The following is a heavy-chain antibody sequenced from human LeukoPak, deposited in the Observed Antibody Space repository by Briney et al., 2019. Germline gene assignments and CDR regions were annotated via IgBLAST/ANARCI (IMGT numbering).Heavy chain of an antibody. D-gene: IGHD3-22*01. CDR2: FGTRSTSI. CDR3: AREVSEGFDF. CDR1: GFTFSGYS. V-gene: IGHV3-21*01. J-gene: IGHJ4*02. Sequence: GGSLRLSCTASGFTFSGYSMNWIRQAPGKGLEWVSSFGTRSTSIYHAGSVKGRFAISRDNAKNSLYLQMNSLRAENTALYYCAREVSEGFDFWGQGTLVTVSS.